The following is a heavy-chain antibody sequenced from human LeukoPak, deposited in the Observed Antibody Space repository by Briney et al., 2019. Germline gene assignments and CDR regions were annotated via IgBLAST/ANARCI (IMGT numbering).Heavy chain of an antibody. D-gene: IGHD6-13*01. CDR2: IYSGGST. J-gene: IGHJ4*02. CDR3: ARAGGYSSSYIYYFDY. CDR1: GFTVSSNY. V-gene: IGHV3-53*01. Sequence: PGGSLRLSCAASGFTVSSNYMNWVRQAPGKGLEWGSGIYSGGSTYYADSVKGRFTVSRDNSKNTLYLQMNSLRAEDTAVYYCARAGGYSSSYIYYFDYWGQGTLVTVSS.